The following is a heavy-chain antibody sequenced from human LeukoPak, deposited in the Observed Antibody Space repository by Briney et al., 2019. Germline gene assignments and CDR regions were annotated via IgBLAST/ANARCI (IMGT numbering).Heavy chain of an antibody. J-gene: IGHJ4*02. D-gene: IGHD3-9*01. Sequence: GGSLRLSCAASGFTISSYEMNWVRQAPGKGLEWVSYISSSGSTIYYADSVKGRFTISRDNAKNSLYLQMNSLRAEDTAVYYCAREGDDILTGYYASDWGQGTLVTVSS. CDR1: GFTISSYE. V-gene: IGHV3-48*03. CDR2: ISSSGSTI. CDR3: AREGDDILTGYYASD.